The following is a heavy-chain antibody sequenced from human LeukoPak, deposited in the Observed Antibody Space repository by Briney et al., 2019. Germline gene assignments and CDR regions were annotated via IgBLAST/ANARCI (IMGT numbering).Heavy chain of an antibody. CDR1: GFTFSSYV. CDR3: ANGLRVGTVTMVDY. Sequence: PGGSLRLSCSASGFTFSSYVMHWVRQAPGKGLEGVACIRYDGSNQYYADSVKGRVTISRDNSKNTLYLQMNSLRAEDTAVYSCANGLRVGTVTMVDYWGQGTLVTVSS. J-gene: IGHJ4*02. CDR2: IRYDGSNQ. D-gene: IGHD4-17*01. V-gene: IGHV3-30*02.